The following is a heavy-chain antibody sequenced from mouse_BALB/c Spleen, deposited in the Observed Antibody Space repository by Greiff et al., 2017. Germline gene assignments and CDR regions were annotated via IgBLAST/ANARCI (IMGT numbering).Heavy chain of an antibody. J-gene: IGHJ3*01. CDR3: ARDYGWCAY. CDR1: GFTFTDYY. D-gene: IGHD1-1*01. V-gene: IGHV7-3*02. Sequence: EVKLVESGGGLVQPGGSLRLSCATSGFTFTDYYMSWVRQPPGKALEWLGFIRNKANGYTTEYSASVKGRFTISRDNSQSILYLQMNTLRAEDSATYYCARDYGWCAYWGQGTLVTVSA. CDR2: IRNKANGYTT.